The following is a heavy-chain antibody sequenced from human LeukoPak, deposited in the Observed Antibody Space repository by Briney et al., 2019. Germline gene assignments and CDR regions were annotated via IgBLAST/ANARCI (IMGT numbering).Heavy chain of an antibody. D-gene: IGHD3-16*01. Sequence: GGSLRLSCAASGFTVSSNEMSWVRQAPGKGLEWVSSISGGSTYYADSVKGRFTISRDNSKNTLYLQMNSLRAEDTAVYYCARQTPVTFGYGAFDIWGQGTMVTVSS. V-gene: IGHV3-38*03. CDR2: ISGGST. CDR1: GFTVSSNE. CDR3: ARQTPVTFGYGAFDI. J-gene: IGHJ3*02.